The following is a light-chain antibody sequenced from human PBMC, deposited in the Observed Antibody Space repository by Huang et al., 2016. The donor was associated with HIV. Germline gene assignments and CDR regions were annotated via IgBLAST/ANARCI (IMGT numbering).Light chain of an antibody. CDR2: GAS. CDR1: QSVSSN. Sequence: EIVMTQSPATLSVSPGERATLSCRASQSVSSNFAWYQQRPGQAPRLLIYGASTRATGIPAMFSGSGSGTVFTLSISSLQSEDSAVYYCQQYNNWPLFTFGPGTKVDIK. CDR3: QQYNNWPLFT. V-gene: IGKV3-15*01. J-gene: IGKJ3*01.